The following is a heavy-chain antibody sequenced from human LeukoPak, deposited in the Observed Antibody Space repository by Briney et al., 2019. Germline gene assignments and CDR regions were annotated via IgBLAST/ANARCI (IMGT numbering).Heavy chain of an antibody. Sequence: PSETLSLTCTVSGGSVTSDLTYWSWVRQPPGEGLEWIGYISYTGTTNYNPSLKSRLTISVDTSKNQFSLKLTSVTAADTAVYYCTRDGGVAVTPLDFDFWGQGTLVTVSS. V-gene: IGHV4-61*01. D-gene: IGHD6-19*01. CDR1: GGSVTSDLTY. J-gene: IGHJ4*02. CDR2: ISYTGTT. CDR3: TRDGGVAVTPLDFDF.